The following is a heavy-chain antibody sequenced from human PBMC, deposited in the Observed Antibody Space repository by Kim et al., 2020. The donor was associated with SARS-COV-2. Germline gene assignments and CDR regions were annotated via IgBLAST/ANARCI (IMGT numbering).Heavy chain of an antibody. CDR1: GFTFSSYG. J-gene: IGHJ6*02. CDR3: ARNTYYYDSSGADYYYYGMDV. CDR2: IWYDGSNK. V-gene: IGHV3-33*01. D-gene: IGHD3-22*01. Sequence: GGSLRLSCAASGFTFSSYGMHWVRQAPGKGLEWVAVIWYDGSNKYYADSVKGRFTISRDNSKNTLYLQMNSLRAEDTAVYYCARNTYYYDSSGADYYYYGMDVWGQGTTVTVSS.